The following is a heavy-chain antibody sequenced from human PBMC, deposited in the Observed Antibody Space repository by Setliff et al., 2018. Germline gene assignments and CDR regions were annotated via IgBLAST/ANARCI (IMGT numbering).Heavy chain of an antibody. Sequence: PGGSLRLSCAASGFDFKTHWMDWARQAPGKGLEWVGFIRSKAYGGTTEYAASVKGRFTISRDDSKSIAYLQMNSLKTEDTAVYYCTKSHDSSGYSAIRLWGQGTMVTVSS. J-gene: IGHJ3*01. V-gene: IGHV3-49*02. D-gene: IGHD3-22*01. CDR1: GFDFKTHW. CDR2: IRSKAYGGTT. CDR3: TKSHDSSGYSAIRL.